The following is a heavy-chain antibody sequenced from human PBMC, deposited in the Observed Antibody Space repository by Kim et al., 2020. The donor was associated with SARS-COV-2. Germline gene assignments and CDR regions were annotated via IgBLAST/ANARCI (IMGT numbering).Heavy chain of an antibody. J-gene: IGHJ5*02. Sequence: SVKVSCKASGGTFSSYAISWVRQAPGQGLEWMGGIIPIFGTANYAQKFQGRVTITADESTSTAYMELSSLRSEDTAVYYCARDITGTDVDWFDPWGQGTLVTVSS. CDR1: GGTFSSYA. V-gene: IGHV1-69*13. D-gene: IGHD1-20*01. CDR3: ARDITGTDVDWFDP. CDR2: IIPIFGTA.